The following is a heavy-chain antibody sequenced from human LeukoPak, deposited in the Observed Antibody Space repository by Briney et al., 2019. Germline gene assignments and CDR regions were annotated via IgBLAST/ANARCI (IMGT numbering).Heavy chain of an antibody. V-gene: IGHV1-46*01. D-gene: IGHD3-22*01. CDR3: ARAVYYDSSGYPNFDY. CDR1: GYTFTSYY. Sequence: GASVNVSCKASGYTFTSYYMHWVRQAPGQGLEWMGIINPSGGSTSYAQKFQGRVTMTRDTSTSTVYMELSSLRSEDTAVYYCARAVYYDSSGYPNFDYWGQGTLVTVSS. CDR2: INPSGGST. J-gene: IGHJ4*02.